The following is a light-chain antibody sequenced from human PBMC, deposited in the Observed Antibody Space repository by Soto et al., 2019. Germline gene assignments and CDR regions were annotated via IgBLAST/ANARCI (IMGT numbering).Light chain of an antibody. J-gene: IGKJ4*01. CDR2: DAS. Sequence: EIVLTQSPGTLSLSPGERATLSCRASQSVSSRYLAWYQQKPGQPPRLLIYDASYRATGVPARFSGGGSGTDFTLSISSLDPEDFAVYYCQQRYDWLTFGGGTKVDI. CDR3: QQRYDWLT. CDR1: QSVSSRY. V-gene: IGKV3D-20*02.